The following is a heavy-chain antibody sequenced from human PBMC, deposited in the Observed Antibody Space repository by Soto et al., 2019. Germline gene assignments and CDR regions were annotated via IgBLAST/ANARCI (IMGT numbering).Heavy chain of an antibody. CDR2: IYYSGST. CDR1: GDSISTTSYY. V-gene: IGHV4-39*01. J-gene: IGHJ4*02. D-gene: IGHD3-22*01. Sequence: SETLSLTCTVSGDSISTTSYYWGWIRQPPGKGLEWIGSIYYSGSTYYNPSLKSRVTMSIDTSKNQFSLNLTSVTAADTALYYCARQVRTMKLVVINVFDYWGQGTLVTVS. CDR3: ARQVRTMKLVVINVFDY.